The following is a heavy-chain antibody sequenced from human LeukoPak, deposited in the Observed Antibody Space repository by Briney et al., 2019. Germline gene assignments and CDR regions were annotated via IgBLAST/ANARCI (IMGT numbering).Heavy chain of an antibody. D-gene: IGHD3/OR15-3a*01. CDR1: GFTFSGHW. CDR3: VRDETPWTLDW. J-gene: IGHJ4*02. Sequence: PGGSLRLSCTASGFTFSGHWIHWVRQAPGMGLVWVSRINQRGTDSKYADSVKGRFTISRDNAKNTVYLQMNSLRAYDTAVYYCVRDETPWTLDWWGQGTLVSVSS. CDR2: INQRGTDS. V-gene: IGHV3-74*03.